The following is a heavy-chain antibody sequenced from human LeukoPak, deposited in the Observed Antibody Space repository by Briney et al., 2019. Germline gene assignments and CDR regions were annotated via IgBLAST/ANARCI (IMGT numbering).Heavy chain of an antibody. J-gene: IGHJ5*02. V-gene: IGHV4-34*01. D-gene: IGHD2-2*01. CDR1: GGSFSGYY. CDR2: INHSGST. Sequence: PSETLSPTCAVYGGSFSGYYWSWIRQPPGKGLEWIGEINHSGSTNYNPSLKSRVTISVDTSKNQFSLKLSSVTAADTAVYYCARGAAAKIKHNWFDPWGQGTLVTVSS. CDR3: ARGAAAKIKHNWFDP.